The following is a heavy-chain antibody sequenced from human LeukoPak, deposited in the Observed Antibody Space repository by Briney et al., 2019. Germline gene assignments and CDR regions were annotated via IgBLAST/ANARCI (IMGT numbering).Heavy chain of an antibody. CDR3: TSGYCSGGSCYQGAGY. J-gene: IGHJ4*02. Sequence: GGSLRLSCAASGFTFSDHYMDWVRQAPGKGLQWVGRIRNKPNSYTTDFAASVKGRFTLSRDDSKNSLYLQMNSLKTEDTAVYYCTSGYCSGGSCYQGAGYWGQGALVTVSS. CDR2: IRNKPNSYTT. CDR1: GFTFSDHY. V-gene: IGHV3-72*01. D-gene: IGHD2-15*01.